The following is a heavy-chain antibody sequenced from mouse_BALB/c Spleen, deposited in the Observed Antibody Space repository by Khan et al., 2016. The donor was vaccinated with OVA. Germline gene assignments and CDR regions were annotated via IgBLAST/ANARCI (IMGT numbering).Heavy chain of an antibody. CDR2: IWSAGST. CDR1: GFSLANYS. V-gene: IGHV2-2*02. D-gene: IGHD2-4*01. Sequence: QVQLKESGPGLVQPSQSLSITCTVSGFSLANYSVHWVRQSPGKGLEWLGVIWSAGSTDYNAAFMSRLTINKDNSRSHVFFKMNSLQPNDPAIYYCARRGYDYGRGALFAYWGQGTLVTVSA. J-gene: IGHJ3*01. CDR3: ARRGYDYGRGALFAY.